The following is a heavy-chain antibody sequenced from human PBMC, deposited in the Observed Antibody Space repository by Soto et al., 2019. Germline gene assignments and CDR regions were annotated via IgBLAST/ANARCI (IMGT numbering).Heavy chain of an antibody. CDR2: IGTAGDT. D-gene: IGHD2-21*01. Sequence: EVQLVESGGGLVQPGGSLRLSCAASGFTFSSYDMHWVRQATGKGLEWVSAIGTAGDTYYPGYVKGRFTNSKENAKNSLHRQMNSLRAQHTAVYYCARIRGDCYNPHWYFDLWGRGTLVTVSS. J-gene: IGHJ2*01. CDR3: ARIRGDCYNPHWYFDL. V-gene: IGHV3-13*01. CDR1: GFTFSSYD.